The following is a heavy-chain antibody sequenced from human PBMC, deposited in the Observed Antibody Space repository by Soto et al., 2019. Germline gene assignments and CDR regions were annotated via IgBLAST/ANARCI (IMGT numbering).Heavy chain of an antibody. D-gene: IGHD3-22*01. CDR1: GYSVTSYW. J-gene: IGHJ6*02. CDR2: IDPSDSYT. Sequence: GESLKISCKGSGYSVTSYWISWVRQMPGKGLEWMGRIDPSDSYTNYSPSFQGHVTISADKSISTAYLQWSSLKASDTAMYYCAGDYYDSSGYSPGDYYYGMDVWGQGTTVTVSS. CDR3: AGDYYDSSGYSPGDYYYGMDV. V-gene: IGHV5-10-1*01.